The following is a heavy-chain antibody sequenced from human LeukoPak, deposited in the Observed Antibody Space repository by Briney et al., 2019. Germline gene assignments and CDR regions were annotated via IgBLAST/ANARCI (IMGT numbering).Heavy chain of an antibody. D-gene: IGHD1-14*01. V-gene: IGHV3-9*01. CDR3: AEAPGGGIMRSYFDP. CDR1: GFTFDDYA. J-gene: IGHJ5*02. Sequence: GGSLRLSCAASGFTFDDYAMHRVRQAPGKGLEWVSGISWNSDSIVYADSVRGRFTISRDSAKNSLYLQMNSLRAEDTALYFCAEAPGGGIMRSYFDPWGQGTLVTVSS. CDR2: ISWNSDSI.